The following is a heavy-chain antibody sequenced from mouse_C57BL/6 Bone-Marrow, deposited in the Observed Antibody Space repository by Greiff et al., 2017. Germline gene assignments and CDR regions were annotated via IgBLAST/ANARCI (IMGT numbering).Heavy chain of an antibody. D-gene: IGHD2-1*01. CDR2: IDPSDSYT. Sequence: QVQLQQPGAELVMPGASVKLSCKASGYTFTSYWMHWVKQRPGQGLEWIGEIDPSDSYTNYNQKFKGKSTLTVDKSSSTAYMQRSSLTSEDSAVYYCARLDAYLPFYAMDYWGQGTSVTVSS. V-gene: IGHV1-69*01. CDR3: ARLDAYLPFYAMDY. CDR1: GYTFTSYW. J-gene: IGHJ4*01.